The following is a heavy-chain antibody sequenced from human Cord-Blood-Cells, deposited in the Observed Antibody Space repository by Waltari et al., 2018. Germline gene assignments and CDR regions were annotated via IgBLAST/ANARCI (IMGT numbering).Heavy chain of an antibody. J-gene: IGHJ4*02. V-gene: IGHV3-21*01. CDR1: GFTFRRSR. Sequence: EVQLVESGGGLVKPGGSLRLSCAASGFTFRRSRLHWVRPAPGKGLEWVSSISSSSSYIYYADSVKGRFTISRDNAKNSLYLQMNSLRAEDTAVYYCARDNPFGAADYWGQGTLVTVSS. CDR2: ISSSSSYI. D-gene: IGHD3-10*01. CDR3: ARDNPFGAADY.